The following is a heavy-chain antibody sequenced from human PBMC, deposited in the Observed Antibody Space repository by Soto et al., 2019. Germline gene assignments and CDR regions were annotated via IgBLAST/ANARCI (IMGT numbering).Heavy chain of an antibody. J-gene: IGHJ4*02. CDR3: ARDSSGYYTFDF. CDR2: IYYSGTT. CDR1: GDSISSSY. V-gene: IGHV4-59*01. D-gene: IGHD3-22*01. Sequence: PSETLSLTCTVSGDSISSSYWTWIRQPPGKGLEWIGYIYYSGTTNYNPSLKSRVTISVDTSKNQFSLKLRSVTAADTAVYYCARDSSGYYTFDFWGQGTLVTVS.